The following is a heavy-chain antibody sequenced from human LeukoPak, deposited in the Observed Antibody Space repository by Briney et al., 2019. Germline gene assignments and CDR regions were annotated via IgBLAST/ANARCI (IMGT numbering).Heavy chain of an antibody. D-gene: IGHD3-3*01. Sequence: GASVKVSCKASGYTFTTYYMHWVRQAPGQGLEWIGIINPVGGSTTYAQRFQGRVTMTRDTSTSTVYMELSSLRSEDTAVYYCARGNDDFWSGPYSTWGQGTLVTVSS. V-gene: IGHV1-46*01. J-gene: IGHJ5*02. CDR1: GYTFTTYY. CDR3: ARGNDDFWSGPYST. CDR2: INPVGGST.